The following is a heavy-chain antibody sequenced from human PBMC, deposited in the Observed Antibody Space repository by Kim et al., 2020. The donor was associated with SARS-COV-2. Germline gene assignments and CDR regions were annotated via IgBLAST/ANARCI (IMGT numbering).Heavy chain of an antibody. D-gene: IGHD6-19*01. CDR3: AKDHPSSGWPTFDF. CDR1: GFTFSRRA. V-gene: IGHV3-23*05. J-gene: IGHJ4*02. CDR2: VNNNNNP. Sequence: GGSLRLSCAASGFTFSRRAMSWVRQVPGKGLEWIASVNNNNNPYYADSVKGRFTVSRDITKDTLYLQMNSLRADDTAPYYRAKDHPSSGWPTFDFVGQGT.